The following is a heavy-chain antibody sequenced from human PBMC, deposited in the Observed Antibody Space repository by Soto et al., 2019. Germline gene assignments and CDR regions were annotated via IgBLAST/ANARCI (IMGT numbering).Heavy chain of an antibody. CDR2: IYYSGRT. J-gene: IGHJ5*02. V-gene: IGHV4-31*03. CDR3: KASDTAMYYCATTLNTSGSSFFSWFDP. D-gene: IGHD1-26*01. Sequence: TLSLTCTVSGVSISSGGYYGSWIRQHPGKGLEWIGNIYYSGRTYYNPSLKSRVILSVDTSKNHFSLTLRSVTAYVQWSSLKASDTAMYYCATTLNTSGSSFFSWFDPWGQGTLVTVSS. CDR1: GVSISSGGYY.